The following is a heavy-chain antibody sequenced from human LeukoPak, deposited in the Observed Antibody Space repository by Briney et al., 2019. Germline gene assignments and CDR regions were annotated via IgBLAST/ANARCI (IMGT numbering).Heavy chain of an antibody. Sequence: PGGSLRLSCAASGFTFSSYAMSWVRQAPGKGLEWVSAISGSGGSTYYADSVEGRFTISRDNSKNTLYLQMNSLRAEDTAVYYCAKVITIFGVVMTGGYYYGMDVWGQGTTVTVSS. CDR1: GFTFSSYA. D-gene: IGHD3-3*01. CDR3: AKVITIFGVVMTGGYYYGMDV. CDR2: ISGSGGST. J-gene: IGHJ6*02. V-gene: IGHV3-23*01.